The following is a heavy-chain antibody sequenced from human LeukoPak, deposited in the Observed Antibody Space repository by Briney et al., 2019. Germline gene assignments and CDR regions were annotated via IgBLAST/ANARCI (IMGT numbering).Heavy chain of an antibody. D-gene: IGHD2-21*02. CDR1: GYTFTRYG. Sequence: ASVKVSCKASGYTFTRYGICWVRQAPGQGLVWMGWINTYNGNTNYAQKFQGRVTMSTDTSTSTAYMELRSLRSDDTAVYYCARRGRIVMVAAIPKDDAFDIWGQGTMVTVSS. J-gene: IGHJ3*02. CDR3: ARRGRIVMVAAIPKDDAFDI. V-gene: IGHV1-18*01. CDR2: INTYNGNT.